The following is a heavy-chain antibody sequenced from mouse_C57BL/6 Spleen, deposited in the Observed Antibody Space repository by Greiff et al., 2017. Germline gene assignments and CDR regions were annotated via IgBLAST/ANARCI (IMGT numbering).Heavy chain of an antibody. CDR2: IYPGSGNT. Sequence: VQLVESGPELVKPGASVKISCKASGYSFTSYYIHWVKQRPGQGLEWIGWIYPGSGNTKYNEKFKGKATLTADTSSSTAYMQLSSLTSEDSAVYYCARWGTTVVAPFDDWGQGTTLTVSS. D-gene: IGHD1-1*01. CDR3: ARWGTTVVAPFDD. V-gene: IGHV1-66*01. J-gene: IGHJ2*01. CDR1: GYSFTSYY.